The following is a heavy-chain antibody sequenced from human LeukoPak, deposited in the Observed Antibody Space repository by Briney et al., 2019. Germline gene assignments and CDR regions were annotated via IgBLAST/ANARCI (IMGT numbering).Heavy chain of an antibody. J-gene: IGHJ4*02. V-gene: IGHV4-34*01. D-gene: IGHD3-9*01. CDR1: GGSFSGYY. CDR2: INHSGST. Sequence: SETLSLTCAVYGGSFSGYYWSWIRQPPGKGLEWIGEINHSGSTNYNPSLKSRVTISVDTSKNQFSLKLSSVTAADTAVYYCARARYILTGYRNWGQGTLVTVSS. CDR3: ARARYILTGYRN.